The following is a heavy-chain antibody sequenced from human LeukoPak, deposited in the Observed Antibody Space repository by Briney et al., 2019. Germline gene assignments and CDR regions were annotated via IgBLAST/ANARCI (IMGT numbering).Heavy chain of an antibody. CDR3: ARGAYYYDSSGYGMDV. V-gene: IGHV3-13*01. D-gene: IGHD3-22*01. J-gene: IGHJ6*02. CDR1: GFTFSSYA. CDR2: IGTAGDT. Sequence: GGSLRLSCAASGFTFSSYAMSWVRQAPGKGLEWVSAIGTAGDTYYPGSVKGRFTISRENAKNSLYLQMNSLRAGDTAVYYCARGAYYYDSSGYGMDVWGQGTTVTVSS.